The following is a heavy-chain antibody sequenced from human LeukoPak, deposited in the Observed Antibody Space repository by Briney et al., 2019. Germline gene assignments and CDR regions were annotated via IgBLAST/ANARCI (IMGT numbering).Heavy chain of an antibody. Sequence: GGSLRLSCAASGFTFSTYAMSRVRQAPGKGLEWVSAISGSGGTTYYADSVKGRFTISRDNSKNTLYLQMNSLRAEDTAVYYCAKIAAVAASPYYYYGMDVWGQGTTVTVSS. V-gene: IGHV3-23*01. CDR3: AKIAAVAASPYYYYGMDV. J-gene: IGHJ6*02. CDR2: ISGSGGTT. D-gene: IGHD6-19*01. CDR1: GFTFSTYA.